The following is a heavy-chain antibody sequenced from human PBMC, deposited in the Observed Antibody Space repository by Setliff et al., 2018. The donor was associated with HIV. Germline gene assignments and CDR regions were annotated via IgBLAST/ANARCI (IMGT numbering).Heavy chain of an antibody. CDR1: GDSVTTSSW. CDR3: ARGAYCGGASCSLTRFDP. Sequence: SETLSLTCAVSGDSVTTSSWWSWIRQSPGKGLEWIGEINHSGSTNYNPSLKSRVTISVDGSTNQFSLKLGSVTAADAAVYYCARGAYCGGASCSLTRFDPWGQGTLVTVSS. V-gene: IGHV4-4*02. CDR2: INHSGST. D-gene: IGHD2-15*01. J-gene: IGHJ5*02.